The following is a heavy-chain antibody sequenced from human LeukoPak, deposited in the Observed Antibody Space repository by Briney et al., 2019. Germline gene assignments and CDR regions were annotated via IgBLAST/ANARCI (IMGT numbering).Heavy chain of an antibody. D-gene: IGHD1-1*01. V-gene: IGHV4-61*02. J-gene: IGHJ3*02. CDR2: IYASGST. CDR3: ARDPPENWNGDAFDI. Sequence: SETLSLTCTVSGGSISSGSYYRTWIRQPAGKGLEWIGRIYASGSTNYNPSLKSRVTISIDTSKNQFSLKLTSVTAADTALYYCARDPPENWNGDAFDIWGQGTMVTVSS. CDR1: GGSISSGSYY.